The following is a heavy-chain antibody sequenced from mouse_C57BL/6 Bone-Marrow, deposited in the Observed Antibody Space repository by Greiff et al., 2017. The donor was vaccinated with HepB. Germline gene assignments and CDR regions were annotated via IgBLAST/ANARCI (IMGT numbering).Heavy chain of an antibody. CDR1: GFTFSDYG. CDR3: ARLLLRKGFDY. Sequence: EVKLVESGGGLVKPGGSLKLSCAASGFTFSDYGMHWVRQAPEKGLEWVAYISSGSSTIYYADTVKGRFTISRDNAKNTLFLQMTSLRSEDTAMYYCARLLLRKGFDYWGQGTTPTVSS. J-gene: IGHJ2*01. D-gene: IGHD1-1*01. V-gene: IGHV5-17*01. CDR2: ISSGSSTI.